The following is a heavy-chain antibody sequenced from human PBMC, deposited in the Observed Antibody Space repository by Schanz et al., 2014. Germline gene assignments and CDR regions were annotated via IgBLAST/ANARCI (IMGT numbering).Heavy chain of an antibody. D-gene: IGHD4-17*01. V-gene: IGHV3-23*04. CDR1: GFTFTTFA. CDR3: VRDTDYHFDY. J-gene: IGHJ4*02. Sequence: EVQLVESGGCFVQPGGSLRLSCATSGFTFTTFAMTWVRQAPGKGLEWVSGISDRGDGTNYGDSVRGRFTISRDNAKNTLYLQMNSLRAEDTAVYYCVRDTDYHFDYWGQGTLVTVSS. CDR2: ISDRGDGT.